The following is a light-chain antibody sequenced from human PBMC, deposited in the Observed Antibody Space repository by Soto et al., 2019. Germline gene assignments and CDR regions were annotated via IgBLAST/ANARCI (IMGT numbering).Light chain of an antibody. V-gene: IGKV3-20*01. J-gene: IGKJ3*01. CDR3: QHYGNSPPALT. Sequence: EVVMTQSLATLSLSPGESAALSCRAIRSVPTYEHAYQQKPGQAPRLLIYGASSRATCSPDRFSGSESGTDFTPTINRLEPEDFSVHYCQHYGNSPPALTVGPRTKV. CDR2: GAS. CDR1: RSVPTY.